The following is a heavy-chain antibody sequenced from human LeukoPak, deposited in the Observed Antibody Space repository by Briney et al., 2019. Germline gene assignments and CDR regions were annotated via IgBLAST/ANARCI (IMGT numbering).Heavy chain of an antibody. V-gene: IGHV3-30*03. CDR1: GFTFSSYG. D-gene: IGHD3-10*01. CDR2: ISYDGSNK. J-gene: IGHJ4*02. CDR3: AREGYYGSGSPPSLYFDY. Sequence: GGSLRLSCAASGFTFSSYGMHWVRQAPGKGLEWVAVISYDGSNKYYADSVKGRFTISRDNSRSTLYLQMNSLRPEDTAIYYCAREGYYGSGSPPSLYFDYWGQGTLVTVSS.